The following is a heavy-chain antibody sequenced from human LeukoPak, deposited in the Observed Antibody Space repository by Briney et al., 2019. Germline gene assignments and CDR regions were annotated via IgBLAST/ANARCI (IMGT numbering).Heavy chain of an antibody. J-gene: IGHJ6*03. CDR3: ARDRPEDIVVVPAAYYYFYYMDV. Sequence: PGGSLRLSCAASGFTFSSYWRHWVRQAPGKGLVWVSRINSDGSSTSYADSAKGRFTISRDNAKNTLYLQMNSLRAEDTAVYYCARDRPEDIVVVPAAYYYFYYMDVWGKGTTVTVSS. D-gene: IGHD2-2*01. V-gene: IGHV3-74*01. CDR1: GFTFSSYW. CDR2: INSDGSST.